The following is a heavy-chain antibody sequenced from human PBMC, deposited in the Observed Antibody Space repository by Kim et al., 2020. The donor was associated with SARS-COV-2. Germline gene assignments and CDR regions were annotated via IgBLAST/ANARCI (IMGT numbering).Heavy chain of an antibody. CDR1: GFTFETYD. CDR3: ARDSGLGGSYYFDY. D-gene: IGHD3-16*01. CDR2: ISDNGGTI. Sequence: GGSLRLSCAASGFTFETYDMNWVRQAPGKGPEWLSYISDNGGTIHSADSVTGRFTISRDNAEKSLVLQMNGLRVEDTAIYYCARDSGLGGSYYFDYWGQGTLVTVSS. V-gene: IGHV3-48*03. J-gene: IGHJ4*02.